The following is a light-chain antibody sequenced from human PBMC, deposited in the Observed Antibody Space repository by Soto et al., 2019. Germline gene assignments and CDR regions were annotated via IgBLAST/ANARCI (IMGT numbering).Light chain of an antibody. CDR2: VDSDGTH. V-gene: IGLV4-69*02. CDR1: SGHSNYA. CDR3: QTWGTGIGI. J-gene: IGLJ2*01. Sequence: QLVLTQSPSASASLGASVKLTCTLSSGHSNYAIAWHQQQSEKGPRYLMKVDSDGTHNKGDGIPDRFSGSSSGAERYLTISSLQSDDEADYYCQTWGTGIGIFGGGTKVTVL.